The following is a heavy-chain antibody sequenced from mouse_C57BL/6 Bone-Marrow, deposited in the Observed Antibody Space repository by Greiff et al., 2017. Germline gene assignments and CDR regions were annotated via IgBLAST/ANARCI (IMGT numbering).Heavy chain of an antibody. CDR1: GFSLTSYG. Sequence: VMLVESGPGLVQPSPSLSITCTASGFSLTSYGVHWVRQSPGKGLEWLGVIWSGGSTDYNAAFISRLSISKDNSKSQVFFKMNSLQADDTAIYYCARNYGSPHWYFDVWGTGTSVTVSS. V-gene: IGHV2-2*01. D-gene: IGHD1-1*01. CDR3: ARNYGSPHWYFDV. J-gene: IGHJ1*03. CDR2: IWSGGST.